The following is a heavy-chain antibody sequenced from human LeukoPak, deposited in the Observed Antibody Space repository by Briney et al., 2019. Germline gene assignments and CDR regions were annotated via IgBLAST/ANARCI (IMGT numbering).Heavy chain of an antibody. CDR2: INHSGST. CDR3: ARGGLVRGILTGNNWFDP. J-gene: IGHJ5*02. CDR1: GFTFSSYS. D-gene: IGHD3-9*01. Sequence: LRLSCAASGFTFSSYSMNWVRQPPGKGLEWIGEINHSGSTNYNPSLKSRVTISVDTSKNQFSLKLSSVTAADTAVYYCARGGLVRGILTGNNWFDPWGQGTLVTVSS. V-gene: IGHV4-34*01.